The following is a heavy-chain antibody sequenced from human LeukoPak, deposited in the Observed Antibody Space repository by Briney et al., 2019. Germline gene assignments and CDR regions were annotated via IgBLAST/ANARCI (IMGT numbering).Heavy chain of an antibody. J-gene: IGHJ4*02. CDR2: IYYSGST. V-gene: IGHV4-59*08. Sequence: SETLSLTCTVSGGSISSYYWSWIRQPPGKGLEWIGYIYYSGSTSYNPSLKSRVTISVDTSKNQFSLKLSSVTAADTAVYYCARHYSGYDPAYYFDYWGQGTLVTVSS. D-gene: IGHD5-12*01. CDR3: ARHYSGYDPAYYFDY. CDR1: GGSISSYY.